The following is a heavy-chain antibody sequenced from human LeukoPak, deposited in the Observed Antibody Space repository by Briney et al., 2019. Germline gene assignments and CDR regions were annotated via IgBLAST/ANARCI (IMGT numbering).Heavy chain of an antibody. V-gene: IGHV4-34*01. J-gene: IGHJ6*02. D-gene: IGHD3-9*01. CDR2: INHSGST. CDR1: GGSFSGYY. CDR3: ASPPPLTGYYYYYGMDV. Sequence: SETLSLTCAVYGGSFSGYYWGWIRQPPGKGLEWIGEINHSGSTNYNPSLKSRVTISVDTSKNQFSLKLSSVTAADTAVYYCASPPPLTGYYYYYGMDVWGQGTTVTVSS.